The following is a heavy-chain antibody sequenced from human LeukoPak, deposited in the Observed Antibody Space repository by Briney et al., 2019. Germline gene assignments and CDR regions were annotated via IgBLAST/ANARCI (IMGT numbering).Heavy chain of an antibody. CDR3: ARDFEPRAETTVKATGAPRLPWFDP. Sequence: GASVKVSCKVSGYTLTELSMHWVRQAPGKGLEWMGGFDPEDGETIYAQKFQGRVTMTEDTSTDTAYMELSSLRSDDTAVYYCARDFEPRAETTVKATGAPRLPWFDPWGQGTLVTVSS. V-gene: IGHV1-24*01. J-gene: IGHJ5*02. CDR1: GYTLTELS. D-gene: IGHD4-17*01. CDR2: FDPEDGET.